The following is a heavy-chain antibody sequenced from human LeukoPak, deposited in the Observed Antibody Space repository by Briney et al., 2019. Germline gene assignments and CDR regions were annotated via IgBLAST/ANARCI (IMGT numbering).Heavy chain of an antibody. CDR3: TRVFGSYLDY. CDR1: GFTFGDYA. D-gene: IGHD3-16*01. V-gene: IGHV3-49*04. CDR2: IRSKAYGGTT. Sequence: GRSLRLSCTASGFTFGDYAMSWVRQAPGKGLEWVGFIRSKAYGGTTEYAASVKGRFTISRDDSKSIAYLQMNSLKTEDTAAYYCTRVFGSYLDYWGQGTLVTVSS. J-gene: IGHJ4*02.